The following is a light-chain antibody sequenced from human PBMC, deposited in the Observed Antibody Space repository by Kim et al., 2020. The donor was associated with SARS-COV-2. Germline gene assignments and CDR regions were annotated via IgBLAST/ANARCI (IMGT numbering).Light chain of an antibody. CDR3: QAWDSSTAV. CDR1: KLGDKY. J-gene: IGLJ1*01. Sequence: SVSPGQTASITCSGDKLGDKYACWYQQKPGQSPVLVIYQDSKRPSGIPERFSGSNSGNTATLTISGTQAMDEADYYCQAWDSSTAVFGTGTKVT. V-gene: IGLV3-1*01. CDR2: QDS.